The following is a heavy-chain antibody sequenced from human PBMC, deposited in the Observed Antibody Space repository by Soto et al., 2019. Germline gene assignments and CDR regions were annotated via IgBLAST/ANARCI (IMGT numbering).Heavy chain of an antibody. V-gene: IGHV1-69*01. J-gene: IGHJ4*02. D-gene: IGHD6-13*01. CDR3: ARTIAAAGADVPKLDY. CDR2: IIPIFGTA. CDR1: GGTFSSYV. Sequence: QVQLVQSGAEVKKPGSSVKVACKASGGTFSSYVISWVRQAPGQGLEWMGGIIPIFGTANYAQKFQGRVTITADESMSTAYMELSSLRSEDTAVYYGARTIAAAGADVPKLDYCGQGTLVTVSS.